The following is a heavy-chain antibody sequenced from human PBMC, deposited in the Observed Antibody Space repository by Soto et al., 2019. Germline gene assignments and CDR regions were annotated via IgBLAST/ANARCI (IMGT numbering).Heavy chain of an antibody. V-gene: IGHV4-31*03. J-gene: IGHJ4*02. Sequence: SETLSLTCTVSGVTVSSDAYYWSWIRQHPWKGLEWIGNTYHTGSTYYSPSLKSRVVISLDTSNNQFSLTLTSVTAADTAVYYCARYRFSGNKWSKFDYWGRGXLVTVSS. CDR2: TYHTGST. CDR1: GVTVSSDAYY. CDR3: ARYRFSGNKWSKFDY. D-gene: IGHD3-16*02.